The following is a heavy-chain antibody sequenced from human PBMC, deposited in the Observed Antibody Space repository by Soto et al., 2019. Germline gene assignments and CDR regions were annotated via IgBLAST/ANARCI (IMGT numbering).Heavy chain of an antibody. CDR2: IYYSGST. V-gene: IGHV4-31*03. CDR3: ARDPELEPFAGT. CDR1: GGSISSGGYY. D-gene: IGHD1-26*01. Sequence: SETLSLTCTVSGGSISSGGYYWSWIRQHPGKGLEWIGYIYYSGSTYYNPSLKSRVTISVDTSKNQFSLKLSSVTAADTAVYYCARDPELEPFAGTWGQGTLVTVS. J-gene: IGHJ5*02.